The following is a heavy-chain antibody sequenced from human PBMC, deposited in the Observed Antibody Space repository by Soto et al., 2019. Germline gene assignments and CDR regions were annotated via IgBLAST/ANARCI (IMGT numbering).Heavy chain of an antibody. CDR3: AKSTSGWYESYYYYGMDV. J-gene: IGHJ6*02. CDR2: ISYDGSNK. CDR1: GFTFSSYG. Sequence: GGSLRLSCAASGFTFSSYGMHWVRQAPGKGLEWVAVISYDGSNKYYADSVKGRFTISRDNSKNTLYLQMNSLRAEDTAVYYCAKSTSGWYESYYYYGMDVWGQGTTVTVSS. V-gene: IGHV3-30*18. D-gene: IGHD6-19*01.